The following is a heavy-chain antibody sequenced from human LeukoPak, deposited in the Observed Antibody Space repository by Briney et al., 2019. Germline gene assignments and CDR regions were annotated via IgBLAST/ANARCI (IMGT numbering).Heavy chain of an antibody. D-gene: IGHD2-2*02. CDR1: GGSIRSRSYY. CDR3: ARHGKVVPTAIGY. Sequence: SETLSLTCGVSGGSIRSRSYYWGWIRQPPGKGLEWIGSISFDGSTYYKPSLKSPVTISVDTSKNQFSLKLTSVTDSDTAVYYCARHGKVVPTAIGYWGQGTLVTVSS. J-gene: IGHJ4*02. V-gene: IGHV4-39*01. CDR2: ISFDGST.